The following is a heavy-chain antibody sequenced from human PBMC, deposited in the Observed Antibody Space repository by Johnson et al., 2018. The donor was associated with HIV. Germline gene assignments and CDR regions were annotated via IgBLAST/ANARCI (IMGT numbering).Heavy chain of an antibody. CDR2: IYSGGST. CDR3: VRPHAFDI. J-gene: IGHJ3*02. Sequence: VQLVESGGGLIQPGGSLRLSCAASGFTVSSNYMSWVRQAPGKGLYWVSVIYSGGSTGYADSVKGRFTISRDNAKNYLHLQMNSLRAEDTAVYYCVRPHAFDIWGQGTMVTVSS. CDR1: GFTVSSNY. V-gene: IGHV3-53*01.